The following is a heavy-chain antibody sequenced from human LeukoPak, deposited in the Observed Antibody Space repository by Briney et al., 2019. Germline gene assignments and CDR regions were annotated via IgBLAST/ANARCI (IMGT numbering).Heavy chain of an antibody. D-gene: IGHD2-2*02. CDR3: AKDLRKYQLLYPYYFDY. Sequence: GGSLRLSCAASGFTVSSNYMSWVRQAPGKGLEWVSVIYSGGSTYYADSVKGRFTISRDNSKNTLYLQMNSLRAEDTAVYYCAKDLRKYQLLYPYYFDYWGQGTLVTVSS. CDR1: GFTVSSNY. V-gene: IGHV3-53*01. J-gene: IGHJ4*02. CDR2: IYSGGST.